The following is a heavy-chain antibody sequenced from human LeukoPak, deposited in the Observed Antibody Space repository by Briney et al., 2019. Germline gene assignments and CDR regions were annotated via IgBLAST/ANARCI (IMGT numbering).Heavy chain of an antibody. CDR2: ISGSGGST. V-gene: IGHV3-23*01. J-gene: IGHJ4*02. Sequence: PGGSLRLSCAASGFTFSSYAMSWVRQAPGKGLEWVSAISGSGGSTYYADSVKGRFTISRDNSKNTLYLQMNSLRAEDTAVYYCAKSRVIAAAAPLGFNYWGQGTLVTVSS. CDR1: GFTFSSYA. D-gene: IGHD6-13*01. CDR3: AKSRVIAAAAPLGFNY.